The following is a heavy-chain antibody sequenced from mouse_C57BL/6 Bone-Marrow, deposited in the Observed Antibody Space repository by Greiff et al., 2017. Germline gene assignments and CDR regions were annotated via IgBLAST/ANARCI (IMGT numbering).Heavy chain of an antibody. J-gene: IGHJ3*01. CDR3: ARHEDGYDEKPGFAY. CDR1: GYTFTEYT. CDR2: FYPGSGSI. V-gene: IGHV1-62-2*01. D-gene: IGHD2-2*01. Sequence: QVQLKQSGAELVKPGASVKLSCKASGYTFTEYTIHWVKQRSGQGLEWIGWFYPGSGSIKYNEKFKDKATLTADKTSSTVYMESSRLTSEDSAVYFCARHEDGYDEKPGFAYWGQGTLVTVSA.